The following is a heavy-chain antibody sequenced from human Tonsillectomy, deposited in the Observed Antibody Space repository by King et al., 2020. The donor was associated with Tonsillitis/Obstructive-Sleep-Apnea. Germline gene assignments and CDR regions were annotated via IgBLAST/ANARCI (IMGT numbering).Heavy chain of an antibody. CDR1: GCTFSTYG. J-gene: IGHJ6*03. V-gene: IGHV3-33*01. D-gene: IGHD1-26*01. CDR2: IWYDGSSE. Sequence: QLVQSGGGVVEPGRALKLSCIASGCTFSTYGMHWVRQAPGTGLERVTIIWYDGSSEPYADSVKGRFTISRDNSKNTLYLQRNSLRAEDTAVYYCARDRGDYYYMDVWGKGTTVTVSS. CDR3: ARDRGDYYYMDV.